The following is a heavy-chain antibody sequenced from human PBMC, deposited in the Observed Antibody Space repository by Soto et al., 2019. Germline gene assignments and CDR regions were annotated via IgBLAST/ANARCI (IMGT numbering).Heavy chain of an antibody. V-gene: IGHV3-48*01. CDR2: ISSSSSTI. CDR1: GFTFSSYS. D-gene: IGHD2-15*01. J-gene: IGHJ2*01. CDR3: VRDLRGYCSGGSCYEPYWYFDL. Sequence: PGGSLRLSCAASGFTFSSYSINWVRQAPGRGLEWVSYISSSSSTIYYADSVKGRFTISRDNAKNSLYLQMNSLRAEDTAVYYCVRDLRGYCSGGSCYEPYWYFDLWGRDTLVTVSS.